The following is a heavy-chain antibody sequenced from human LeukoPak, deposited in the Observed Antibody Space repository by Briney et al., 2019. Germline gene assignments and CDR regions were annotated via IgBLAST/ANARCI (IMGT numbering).Heavy chain of an antibody. Sequence: TGGSLRLSCVASEFFFSSHAMIWVRQAPGKGLEWISSITSSSSDIFYADSVRGRFTISRDNANNALHLQMNSLRAEDTAVYYCARVFWETVNTGYYSDFWGQGTLVTVSS. CDR1: EFFFSSHA. V-gene: IGHV3-21*01. CDR3: ARVFWETVNTGYYSDF. CDR2: ITSSSSDI. J-gene: IGHJ4*02. D-gene: IGHD3-22*01.